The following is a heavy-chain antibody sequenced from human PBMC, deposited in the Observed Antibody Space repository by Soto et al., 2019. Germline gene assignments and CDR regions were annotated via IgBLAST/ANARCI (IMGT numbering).Heavy chain of an antibody. CDR2: INWCGGSS. Sequence: EAQLVESGGGLVQPGRSLRLSCAASGFTFDDFAMHWVRQAPGRGLEWVSGINWCGGSSGYSESVKGRFTISRDNAKNSLYLEMNSLRVEDTALFYCVKANDQQLVEGGPFDMWGQGTMVTVSS. CDR3: VKANDQQLVEGGPFDM. D-gene: IGHD6-13*01. J-gene: IGHJ3*02. CDR1: GFTFDDFA. V-gene: IGHV3-9*01.